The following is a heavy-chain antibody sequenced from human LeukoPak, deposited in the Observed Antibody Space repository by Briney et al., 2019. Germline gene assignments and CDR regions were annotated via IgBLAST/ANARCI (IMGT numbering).Heavy chain of an antibody. CDR3: ARVRCSSTSCYTHLPNNWFDP. V-gene: IGHV1-69*02. CDR2: IIPILGIA. D-gene: IGHD2-2*02. Sequence: SVKVSCKASGGTFSSYTISWVRQAPGQGLEWMGRIIPILGIANYAQKFQGRVTITADKSTSTAYMELSSLRSEDTAVYYCARVRCSSTSCYTHLPNNWFDPWGQGTLVTVSS. CDR1: GGTFSSYT. J-gene: IGHJ5*02.